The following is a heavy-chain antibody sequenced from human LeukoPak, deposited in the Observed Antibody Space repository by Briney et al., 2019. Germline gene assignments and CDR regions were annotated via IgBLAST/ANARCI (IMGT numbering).Heavy chain of an antibody. V-gene: IGHV3-21*01. CDR2: ISSGSYHI. CDR1: GFTFSSYS. J-gene: IGHJ4*02. CDR3: ATQPVMDYDSSGYYSLDY. Sequence: GGSLRFSCAASGFTFSSYSMNWVRQAPGKGLEWVSSISSGSYHIYYADAVKGRFTISRDNAKNSLYLQMNSLRAEDTALYYCATQPVMDYDSSGYYSLDYWGQGTLVTVSS. D-gene: IGHD3-22*01.